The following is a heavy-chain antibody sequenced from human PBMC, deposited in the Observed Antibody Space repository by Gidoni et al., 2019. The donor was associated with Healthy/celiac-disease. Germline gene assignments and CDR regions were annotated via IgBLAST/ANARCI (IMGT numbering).Heavy chain of an antibody. D-gene: IGHD4-17*01. V-gene: IGHV1-46*01. CDR2: INPSGGST. CDR3: ARANGDYGFDY. CDR1: GYTFTSYY. Sequence: QVQLVQAGAGVQKPGAALTVSCNASGYTFTSYYMHWVRQAPGQGLEWMGIINPSGGSTSYAQKFQGRVTMTRDTSTSTVYMELSSLRSEDTAVYDCARANGDYGFDYWGQGTLVTVSS. J-gene: IGHJ4*02.